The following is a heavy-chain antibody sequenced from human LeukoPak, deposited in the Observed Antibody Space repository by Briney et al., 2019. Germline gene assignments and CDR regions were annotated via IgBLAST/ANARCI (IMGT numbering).Heavy chain of an antibody. J-gene: IGHJ5*02. V-gene: IGHV4-30-2*01. CDR2: IYHSGST. CDR3: ARGQATYYYDTRGNWFDP. Sequence: SQTLSLTCAVSGGSISSGGYSWSWIRQPPGKGREWIGYIYHSGSTYYNPSLKSRVTISIDMAKNQFSLKLSSVTAADTAVYYCARGQATYYYDTRGNWFDPWGQGTLVTVSS. D-gene: IGHD3-22*01. CDR1: GGSISSGGYS.